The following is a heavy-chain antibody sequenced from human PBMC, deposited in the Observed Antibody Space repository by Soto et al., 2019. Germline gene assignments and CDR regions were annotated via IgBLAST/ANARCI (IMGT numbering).Heavy chain of an antibody. CDR1: GDSVSSDRYF. V-gene: IGHV4-61*01. CDR2: ISYTGDT. CDR3: ARIVVGATVDL. D-gene: IGHD1-26*01. J-gene: IGHJ5*02. Sequence: SETLSLTCSVSGDSVSSDRYFWTWIRQPPRKGLEWIAYISYTGDTNYNPSLKSRVTISVDTSRNQFSLTLTSVTAADTAVYFCARIVVGATVDLWGQGSLVT.